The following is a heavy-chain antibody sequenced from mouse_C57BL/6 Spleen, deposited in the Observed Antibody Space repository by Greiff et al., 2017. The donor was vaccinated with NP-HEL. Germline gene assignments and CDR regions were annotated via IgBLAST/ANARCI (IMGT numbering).Heavy chain of an antibody. Sequence: VQLQQSGPELVKPGASVKISCKASGYTFTDYYMNWVKQSHGKSLEWIGDINPNNGGTSYNQKFKGKATLTVDKSSSTAYMELRSLTSEDSAVYYCARSRRSYGYYAMDYWGQGTSVTVSS. V-gene: IGHV1-26*01. D-gene: IGHD1-1*01. J-gene: IGHJ4*01. CDR2: INPNNGGT. CDR3: ARSRRSYGYYAMDY. CDR1: GYTFTDYY.